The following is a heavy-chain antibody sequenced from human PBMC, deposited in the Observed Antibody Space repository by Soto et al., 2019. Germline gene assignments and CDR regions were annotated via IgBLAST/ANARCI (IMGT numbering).Heavy chain of an antibody. D-gene: IGHD6-13*01. CDR3: ARRGPGTYFDY. Sequence: EVQLLESGGGLVQPGGSLRLSCAASGFTFSSYAIRWVRQATGKGLEWVSAVSGSGGSTYYADSVKGRFTISRDNSKNTLYVQMNSLRAEDTAVYYCARRGPGTYFDYWGQGTLVTVSS. V-gene: IGHV3-23*01. CDR2: VSGSGGST. CDR1: GFTFSSYA. J-gene: IGHJ4*02.